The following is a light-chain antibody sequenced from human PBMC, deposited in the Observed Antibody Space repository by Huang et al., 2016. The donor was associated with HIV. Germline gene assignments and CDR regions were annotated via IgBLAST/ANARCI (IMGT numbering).Light chain of an antibody. CDR2: AAS. Sequence: IRMTQSPSSLSASTGDRVTITCRANQDINNFLAWYQQRPGNVPKLLIYAASTLQSGLPSMFSGNGSGTDFTLTIGCLHSEDVATYYCQQYDIHPLTFGPGTRVDMK. J-gene: IGKJ3*01. V-gene: IGKV1-8*01. CDR1: QDINNF. CDR3: QQYDIHPLT.